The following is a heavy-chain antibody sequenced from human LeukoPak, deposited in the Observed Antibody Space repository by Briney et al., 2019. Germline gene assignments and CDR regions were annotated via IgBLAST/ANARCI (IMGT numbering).Heavy chain of an antibody. CDR2: ISGDGGGT. D-gene: IGHD4-17*01. CDR1: GFTFDDYG. J-gene: IGHJ4*02. CDR3: VKYIHYGDYHNFDY. Sequence: GGSLRLSCAASGFTFDDYGMHWVRQAPGKGLEWVSLISGDGGGTYYADSVKGRFIISRDNSKNSLYLQMNSLRTDDTALYYCVKYIHYGDYHNFDYWGQGTLFTVSS. V-gene: IGHV3-43*02.